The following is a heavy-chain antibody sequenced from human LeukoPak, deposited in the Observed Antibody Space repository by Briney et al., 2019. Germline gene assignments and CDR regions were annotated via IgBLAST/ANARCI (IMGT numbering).Heavy chain of an antibody. CDR2: ISGSGGST. J-gene: IGHJ4*02. CDR1: GFTFSSYA. CDR3: AKSTGYYYDSSAFDY. V-gene: IGHV3-23*01. D-gene: IGHD3-22*01. Sequence: PGGSLRLSCAASGFTFSSYAMSWVRQAPGKGLEWASAISGSGGSTYYADSVKGRFTISRDNSKNTLYLQMNSLRAEDTALYYCAKSTGYYYDSSAFDYWGQGTLLTVSS.